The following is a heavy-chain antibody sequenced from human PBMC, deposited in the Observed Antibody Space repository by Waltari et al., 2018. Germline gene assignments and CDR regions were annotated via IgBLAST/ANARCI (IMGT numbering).Heavy chain of an antibody. Sequence: QVQLQESGPGLVTPSGTLSVPCAVSGDSISGSYWWSWIRHPPGQGLEWIGQIHGSGRSNYNPSLESRLTVSMDTSSNHFSLTVTSATAADTAIYYCARDRGRGLYLDSWGQGTLVTVSP. CDR1: GDSISGSYW. CDR3: ARDRGRGLYLDS. D-gene: IGHD1-26*01. J-gene: IGHJ4*02. V-gene: IGHV4-4*02. CDR2: IHGSGRS.